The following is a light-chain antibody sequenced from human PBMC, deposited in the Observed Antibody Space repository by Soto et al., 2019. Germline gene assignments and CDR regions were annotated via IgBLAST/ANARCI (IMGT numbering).Light chain of an antibody. CDR3: QSYDSSSVV. CDR2: EDN. Sequence: NLMLTQPHSVSESPGETVTISCTRSSGSIASRYVQWYQQRPGSSPTTVIYEDNQRPSGVPDRFSGSIDSSSNSASLTISGLKTEDEADYYCQSYDSSSVVFGGGTKLTVL. CDR1: SGSIASRY. V-gene: IGLV6-57*01. J-gene: IGLJ2*01.